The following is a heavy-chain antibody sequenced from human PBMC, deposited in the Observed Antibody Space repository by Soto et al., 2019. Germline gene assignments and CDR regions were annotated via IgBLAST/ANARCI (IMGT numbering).Heavy chain of an antibody. Sequence: GGSLRLSCAASGFTFTTYYMTWVRQAPGKGLGWVASIKNDGSEQYYVDSVKGRFTISRDNAKNSLYLQMNSLRAGDTALYYCSRENWFQDYWGQGTLVTVSS. J-gene: IGHJ4*02. D-gene: IGHD3-10*01. CDR3: SRENWFQDY. V-gene: IGHV3-7*03. CDR1: GFTFTTYY. CDR2: IKNDGSEQ.